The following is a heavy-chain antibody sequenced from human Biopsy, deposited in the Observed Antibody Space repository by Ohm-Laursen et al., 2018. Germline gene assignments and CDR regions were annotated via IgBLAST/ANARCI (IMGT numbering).Heavy chain of an antibody. J-gene: IGHJ6*03. Sequence: GSLRLSCAASGFTFRNYALRWVRQAPGKGLEHVSTISSNGGGRFYANSVKGRFTISRDNSKNTLYLHMNSLRAADTAVYYCARDRYYGSENYFSHYNMDVWGQGTTVTVSS. D-gene: IGHD3-10*01. CDR3: ARDRYYGSENYFSHYNMDV. CDR1: GFTFRNYA. V-gene: IGHV3-64*01. CDR2: ISSNGGGR.